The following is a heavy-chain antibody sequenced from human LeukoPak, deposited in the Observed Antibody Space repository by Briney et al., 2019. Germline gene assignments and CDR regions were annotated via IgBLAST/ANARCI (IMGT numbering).Heavy chain of an antibody. CDR1: GGTFSSYA. J-gene: IGHJ4*02. D-gene: IGHD5-12*01. CDR2: IIPIFGTA. Sequence: SVKVSCKASGGTFSSYAISWVRQAPGQGLEWMGGIIPIFGTANYAQKFQGRVTITADESTSTAYMELSSLRSDDTAVYYCARGVATIKGGDYWGQGTLVTVSS. V-gene: IGHV1-69*01. CDR3: ARGVATIKGGDY.